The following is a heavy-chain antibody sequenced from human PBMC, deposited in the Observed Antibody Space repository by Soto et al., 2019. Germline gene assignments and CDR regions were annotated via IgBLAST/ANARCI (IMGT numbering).Heavy chain of an antibody. CDR3: AKDHLMTTVTTVGY. D-gene: IGHD4-17*01. CDR2: TSYHGRDK. J-gene: IGHJ4*02. V-gene: IGHV3-30*18. Sequence: QVQLVESGGGVVQPGRSLRLSCAASGFTFSNYGMHWVRQAPGKGLEWVAVTSYHGRDKYYADSVKGRFTISRDNSKNTLYLEMNSLRAEDTAVYYCAKDHLMTTVTTVGYWGQGTLVTVSS. CDR1: GFTFSNYG.